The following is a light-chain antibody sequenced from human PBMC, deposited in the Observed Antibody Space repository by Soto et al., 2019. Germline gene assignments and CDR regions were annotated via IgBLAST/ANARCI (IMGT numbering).Light chain of an antibody. J-gene: IGKJ4*01. V-gene: IGKV3-20*01. Sequence: EIVLTQSPGTLSLSPGERATLSCRASQSVSSSYLAWYQQQPGPAPRLLIYGASSRATGIPDRFSGSGSGTDFSLTISRLEPEDFAVYYCHQYDSSPLTFGGGTKVEIK. CDR2: GAS. CDR1: QSVSSSY. CDR3: HQYDSSPLT.